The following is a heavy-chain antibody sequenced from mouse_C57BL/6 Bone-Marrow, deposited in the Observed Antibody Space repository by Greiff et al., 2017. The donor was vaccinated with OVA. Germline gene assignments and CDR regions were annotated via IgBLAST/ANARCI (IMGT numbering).Heavy chain of an antibody. Sequence: QVQLQQPGAELVKPGASVTLSCKASGYTFTSYWMHWVKQRPGQGLEWIGMIHPNRGSNNYNAQFKSKATLTVDKSASTAYMQLSSLTSDDSSCYYWASDGVLRRDFDYWGQGTTLTVST. CDR2: IHPNRGSN. V-gene: IGHV1-64*01. CDR1: GYTFTSYW. J-gene: IGHJ2*01. D-gene: IGHD1-1*01. CDR3: ASDGVLRRDFDY.